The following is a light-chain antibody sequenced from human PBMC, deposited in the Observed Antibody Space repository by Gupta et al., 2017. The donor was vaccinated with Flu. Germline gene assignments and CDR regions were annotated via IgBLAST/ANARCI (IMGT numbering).Light chain of an antibody. V-gene: IGKV1-27*01. Sequence: DIQMTQSPSSLSASVGDRVTITCRASQGIRNYLAWYQQKPGKRPKLLIYAASTLQSGVPSRLSGSGSGTDFTLTISSLQPEDVATYYCQKDNSAPHTFGPGTKVDIK. CDR2: AAS. J-gene: IGKJ3*01. CDR1: QGIRNY. CDR3: QKDNSAPHT.